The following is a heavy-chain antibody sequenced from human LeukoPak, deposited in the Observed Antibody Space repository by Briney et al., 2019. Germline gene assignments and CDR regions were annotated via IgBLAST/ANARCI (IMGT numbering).Heavy chain of an antibody. D-gene: IGHD3-16*01. J-gene: IGHJ3*02. CDR1: GFTVSSYW. Sequence: GGSLGLSCAASGFTVSSYWMHWVRQAPGKGLVWVSRINSVGTSTTYADFVKGRFTISRDNAKNTLYLQMNSLRAEDTAVYYCARADMGGAFDIWGQGTMVTVSS. CDR2: INSVGTST. V-gene: IGHV3-74*01. CDR3: ARADMGGAFDI.